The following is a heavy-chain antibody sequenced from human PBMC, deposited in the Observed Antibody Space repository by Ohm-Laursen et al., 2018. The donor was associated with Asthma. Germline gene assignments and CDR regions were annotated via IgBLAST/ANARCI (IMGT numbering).Heavy chain of an antibody. Sequence: SLRLSCTASGFTFSSYGMHWVRQAPGKGLEWVAVGGSYYDGGLKYYADSVNGRFTVSRDDSKNTLYLQMNSLRPDDTAVYYCARDVMEWYLPAFDFWGQGTTVTVSS. CDR3: ARDVMEWYLPAFDF. J-gene: IGHJ6*02. CDR2: GGSYYDGGLK. V-gene: IGHV3-30*19. CDR1: GFTFSSYG. D-gene: IGHD3-3*01.